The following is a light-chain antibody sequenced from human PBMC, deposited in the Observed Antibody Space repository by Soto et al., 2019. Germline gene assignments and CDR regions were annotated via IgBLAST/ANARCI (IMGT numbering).Light chain of an antibody. J-gene: IGKJ4*01. CDR2: DAS. CDR1: QTVRNNY. Sequence: EIVMTQSPATLSVSPGERATLSCRASQTVRNNYLAWYQQKPGQAPRVLLYDASSRATGIPDRFSGGGSGTDFTLLIIRLEPEDFVVYYCQQFSSYPLTFGGGTKVDIK. CDR3: QQFSSYPLT. V-gene: IGKV3-20*01.